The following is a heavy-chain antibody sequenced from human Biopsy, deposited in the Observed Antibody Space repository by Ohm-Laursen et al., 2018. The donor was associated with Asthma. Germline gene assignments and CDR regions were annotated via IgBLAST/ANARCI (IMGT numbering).Heavy chain of an antibody. Sequence: SETLSLTCTVSGGSMTPTSHYWDWIRQAPGKGLEWIGYISYGGKTSYNPSLKNRVTISRDTSKNQFSLRLTSVTAADTAVYFCARRITIFGVVQKGHGMDAWGQGTTVTVSS. J-gene: IGHJ6*02. V-gene: IGHV4-39*01. D-gene: IGHD3-3*01. CDR2: ISYGGKT. CDR3: ARRITIFGVVQKGHGMDA. CDR1: GGSMTPTSHY.